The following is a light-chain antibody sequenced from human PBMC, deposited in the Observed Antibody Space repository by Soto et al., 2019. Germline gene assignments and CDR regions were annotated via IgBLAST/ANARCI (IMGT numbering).Light chain of an antibody. V-gene: IGLV2-11*01. J-gene: IGLJ2*01. CDR3: CSYAGGYFFEVI. Sequence: QSVLTQPRSVSGSPGQSVTISCTGTNSDVDDYNFVSWYQQHPGTAPKLMIYDVTKRPSGVPARFSGSRSGNTASLTISGLQIEDEAHYYCCSYAGGYFFEVIFGGGTKLTVL. CDR1: NSDVDDYNF. CDR2: DVT.